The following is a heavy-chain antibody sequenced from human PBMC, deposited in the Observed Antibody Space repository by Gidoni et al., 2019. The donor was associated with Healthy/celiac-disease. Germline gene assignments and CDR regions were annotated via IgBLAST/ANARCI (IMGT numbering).Heavy chain of an antibody. CDR1: GFTFSSYG. J-gene: IGHJ4*02. CDR3: ARWYYYDSSGYPPGYFDY. V-gene: IGHV3-33*01. CDR2: IWYDGSNK. D-gene: IGHD3-22*01. Sequence: QVQLVESGGGVVQPGRSLRLSCAASGFTFSSYGMHWVRQAPGKGLEWVAVIWYDGSNKYYADSVKGRFTISRDNSKNTLYLQMNSLRAEDTAVYYCARWYYYDSSGYPPGYFDYWGQGTLVTVSS.